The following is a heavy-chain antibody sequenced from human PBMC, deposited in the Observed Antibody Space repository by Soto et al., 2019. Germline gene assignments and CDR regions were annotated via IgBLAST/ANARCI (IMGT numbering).Heavy chain of an antibody. CDR2: ISSSSSTI. Sequence: EVQLVESGGGLVQPGGSLRLSCAASGFTFSSYSMNWVRQAPGKGLEWVSYISSSSSTIYYADSVKGRFTISRDNAKNSLYLQMNCLRDEDTAVYYCARDTPGFYCSSTSCPRFDYWGQGTLVTVSS. CDR1: GFTFSSYS. CDR3: ARDTPGFYCSSTSCPRFDY. J-gene: IGHJ4*02. V-gene: IGHV3-48*02. D-gene: IGHD2-2*01.